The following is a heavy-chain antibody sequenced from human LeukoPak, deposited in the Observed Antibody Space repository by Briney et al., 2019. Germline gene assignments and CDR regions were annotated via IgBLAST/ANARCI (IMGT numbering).Heavy chain of an antibody. CDR2: LYSAGST. D-gene: IGHD1-1*01. CDR1: EFTVTYNY. J-gene: IGHJ3*02. V-gene: IGHV3-53*01. Sequence: PGGSLRLSCAASEFTVTYNYMTWVRQAPGKGLEWVSLLYSAGSTNYADSVKGRFTISRDDSKNTVYLQMNSLRAEDTAVYYCARWTNFHAFDIWGQGTMVTVSS. CDR3: ARWTNFHAFDI.